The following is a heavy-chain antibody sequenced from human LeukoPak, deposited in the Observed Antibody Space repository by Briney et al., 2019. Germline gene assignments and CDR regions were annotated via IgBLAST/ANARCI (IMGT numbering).Heavy chain of an antibody. CDR3: ARLNDELPPDAFDI. Sequence: GGSLRLSCAASGFTFSSYWMSWVRQAPGKGLEWVANIKQDGSEKYYVDSVKGRFTISRDNAKNSLYLQMNSLRAEDTAVYYCARLNDELPPDAFDIWGQGAMVTVSS. D-gene: IGHD2-15*01. J-gene: IGHJ3*02. V-gene: IGHV3-7*01. CDR1: GFTFSSYW. CDR2: IKQDGSEK.